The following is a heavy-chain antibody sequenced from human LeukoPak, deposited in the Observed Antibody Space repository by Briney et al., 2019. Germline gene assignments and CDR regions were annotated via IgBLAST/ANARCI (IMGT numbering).Heavy chain of an antibody. V-gene: IGHV3-7*02. J-gene: IGHJ4*02. CDR3: VASITMFDY. Sequence: GGSLRLSCAASGFTFSRYWMSWVRQAPGKGLEWVANIKEDGSVKYYVESVKGRFTISRDNAKNSLYLQMNSLRAEDTAVYYWVASITMFDYWGQGTLVTVSS. D-gene: IGHD3-10*01. CDR2: IKEDGSVK. CDR1: GFTFSRYW.